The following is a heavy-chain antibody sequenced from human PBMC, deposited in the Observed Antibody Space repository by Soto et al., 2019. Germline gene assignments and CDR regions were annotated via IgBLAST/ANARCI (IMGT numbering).Heavy chain of an antibody. Sequence: GASVKVSCKASGYTFTGYYMHWVRQAPGQGLEWMGWINPNSGGTNYAQKFQGWVTMTRDTSISTAYMELSRLRSDDTAVYYCARLSADHYYYGMDVWGQGTTVTVSS. J-gene: IGHJ6*02. CDR2: INPNSGGT. V-gene: IGHV1-2*04. CDR1: GYTFTGYY. CDR3: ARLSADHYYYGMDV.